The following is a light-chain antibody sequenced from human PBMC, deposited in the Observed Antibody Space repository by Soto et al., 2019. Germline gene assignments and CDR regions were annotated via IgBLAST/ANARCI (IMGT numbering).Light chain of an antibody. Sequence: NFMLTQPHSVSESPGRTVTISCTRSSGGIASNYVHWYQQRPGSAPTTVIYEDNQRPSGVPDRFSGSIDSSSNSASLTISGLKTEDEADYYCQSFHNNTWVFGGGTKLTVL. CDR2: EDN. CDR3: QSFHNNTWV. CDR1: SGGIASNY. V-gene: IGLV6-57*03. J-gene: IGLJ3*02.